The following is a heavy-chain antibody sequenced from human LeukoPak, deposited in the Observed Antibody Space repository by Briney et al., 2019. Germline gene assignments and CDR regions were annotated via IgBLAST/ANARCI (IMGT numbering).Heavy chain of an antibody. CDR2: IIPIFGTA. CDR1: GGTFSSYA. J-gene: IGHJ6*03. CDR3: ARSLKVGAQGYYYYHMDV. V-gene: IGHV1-69*05. D-gene: IGHD1-26*01. Sequence: SVEVSCKASGGTFSSYAISWVRQAPGQGLEWMGGIIPIFGTANYAQKFQGRVTITTDESTSTAYMELSSLRSEDTAVYYCARSLKVGAQGYYYYHMDVWGKGTTVTVSS.